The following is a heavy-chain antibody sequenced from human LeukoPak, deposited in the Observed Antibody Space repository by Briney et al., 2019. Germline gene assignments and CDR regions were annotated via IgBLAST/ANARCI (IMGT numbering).Heavy chain of an antibody. J-gene: IGHJ6*03. V-gene: IGHV4-59*01. CDR2: IYYSGST. Sequence: PSETLSLTCTVSGGSISSYYWSWIRQPPGKGLEWIGYIYYSGSTNYNPSLKSRVTISVDTSKNQFSLKLSSVTAADTAVYYCARDGYYYDSSGYYYYYMDVWGKGTTVTISS. CDR1: GGSISSYY. D-gene: IGHD3-22*01. CDR3: ARDGYYYDSSGYYYYYMDV.